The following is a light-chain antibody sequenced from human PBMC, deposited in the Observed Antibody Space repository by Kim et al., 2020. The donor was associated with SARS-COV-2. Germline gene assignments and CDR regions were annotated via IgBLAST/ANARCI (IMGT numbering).Light chain of an antibody. J-gene: IGLJ3*02. CDR2: ENN. CDR3: QSYDSGLSGSV. V-gene: IGLV1-40*01. Sequence: RVTIPCTGSSSNSGANYEVHWYQQFPGTAPKLLIYENNNRPAGVPDRFSGSKSGTSASLAITGLQAEDEADYYCQSYDSGLSGSVFGGGTQLTVL. CDR1: SSNSGANYE.